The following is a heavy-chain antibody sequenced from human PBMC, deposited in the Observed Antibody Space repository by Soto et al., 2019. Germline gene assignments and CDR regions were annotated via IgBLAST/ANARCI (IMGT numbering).Heavy chain of an antibody. D-gene: IGHD2-21*02. CDR3: AKDDFTDRGDDYFDY. CDR2: IGASGDIT. J-gene: IGHJ4*02. Sequence: GSLRLSCAASGFPVSRYWSHWVRPAPGKGLEWVAGIGASGDITWYADSVKGRLSISRDNSKNTLYLQLNSLRFEDTAVYYCAKDDFTDRGDDYFDYWGPGTLVTSPQ. CDR1: GFPVSRYW. V-gene: IGHV3-23*01.